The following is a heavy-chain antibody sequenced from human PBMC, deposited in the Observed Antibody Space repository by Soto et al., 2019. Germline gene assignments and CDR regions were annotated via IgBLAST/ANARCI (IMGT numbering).Heavy chain of an antibody. V-gene: IGHV5-10-1*01. J-gene: IGHJ6*02. CDR2: IDPSDSYT. CDR3: ASLGGLYCSSTRCYKDGMDV. CDR1: GYSFTSYW. D-gene: IGHD2-2*01. Sequence: GESLKISCKGSGYSFTSYWISWVRQMPVKGLEWMGRIDPSDSYTNYSPSFQGHVTISADKSISTAYLQWSSLKASDTAMYYCASLGGLYCSSTRCYKDGMDVGGQETKV.